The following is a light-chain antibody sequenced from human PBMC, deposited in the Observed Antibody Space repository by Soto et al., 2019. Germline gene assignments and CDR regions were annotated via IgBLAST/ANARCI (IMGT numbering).Light chain of an antibody. V-gene: IGLV2-11*01. CDR2: DVS. CDR1: SSDVGVYNY. CDR3: CSYAGRYTYV. Sequence: QSVLTQPRSVSGSPGQSVTISCTGTSSDVGVYNYVSWYQQYPGKAPKLMIYDVSKRPSGVPDRFSGSRSGNTASLTISGLQAEDEAHYYCCSYAGRYTYVFRGGTKGTVL. J-gene: IGLJ1*01.